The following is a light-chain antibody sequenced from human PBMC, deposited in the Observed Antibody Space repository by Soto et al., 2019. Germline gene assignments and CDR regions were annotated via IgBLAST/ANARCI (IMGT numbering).Light chain of an antibody. CDR2: RAS. V-gene: IGKV3-20*01. J-gene: IGKJ1*01. CDR1: QSVSSSY. Sequence: EIVLTQSPGTLSLSPGERATLSCRASQSVSSSYLAWYQQKPGQAPRLLIYRASSRATGIPDRFSGSGSGTGFNLTISRLEPEDFAVYYCQQYGSFSWTYGLGTKVEIK. CDR3: QQYGSFSWT.